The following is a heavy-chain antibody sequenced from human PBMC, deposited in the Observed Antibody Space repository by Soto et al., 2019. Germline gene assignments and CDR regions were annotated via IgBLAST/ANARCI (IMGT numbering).Heavy chain of an antibody. D-gene: IGHD3-3*01. CDR1: GYTFTSYG. CDR2: ISAYNGNT. V-gene: IGHV1-18*01. J-gene: IGHJ6*02. CDR3: ARDPHPFAYYYYGMDV. Sequence: GASVKVSCKASGYTFTSYGISWVRQAPGQGLEWMGWISAYNGNTNYAQKLQGRVTMTTDTSTSTAYMELRSLRSDDTAVYYCARDPHPFAYYYYGMDVWGQGTTVTVSS.